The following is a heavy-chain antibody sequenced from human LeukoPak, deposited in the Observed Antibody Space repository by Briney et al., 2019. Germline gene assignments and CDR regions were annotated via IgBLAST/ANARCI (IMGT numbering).Heavy chain of an antibody. V-gene: IGHV3-74*01. CDR3: AKGSRDGYNTFQH. D-gene: IGHD5-24*01. Sequence: PGGSLRLFCAASGFTFSSYWMHWVRQVPGKGLLWVSRINSDGSSTSYADSVKGRFTISRDNAKNTLYLQMNSLRAEDTAVYYCAKGSRDGYNTFQHWGQGTLVTVSS. J-gene: IGHJ1*01. CDR1: GFTFSSYW. CDR2: INSDGSST.